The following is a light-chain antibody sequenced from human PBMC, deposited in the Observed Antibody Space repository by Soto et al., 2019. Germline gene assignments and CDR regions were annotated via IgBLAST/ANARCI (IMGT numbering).Light chain of an antibody. CDR2: GAS. Sequence: EIVFTQSPGTLSLSPGERATLSCRASQSVSSSYLAWYQQKPGQAPRLLIYGASSRATGIPDRFSGSGSGTDFTLTISCLQSEDFATYYCQQYYSFPRTFGQGTKVDIK. CDR1: QSVSSSY. V-gene: IGKV3-20*01. J-gene: IGKJ1*01. CDR3: QQYYSFPRT.